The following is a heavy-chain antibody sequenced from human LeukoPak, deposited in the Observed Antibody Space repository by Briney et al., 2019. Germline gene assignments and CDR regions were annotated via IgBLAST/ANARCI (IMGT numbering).Heavy chain of an antibody. Sequence: GGSLRLSCAASGFTFSSYSMNWVRQAPGKGLEWVSYISSSGSTIYYADSVKGRFTISRDNAKNSLYLQMNSLRAEDTAVYYCAREDSSGWLDYWGQGTLVTVSS. J-gene: IGHJ4*02. CDR3: AREDSSGWLDY. D-gene: IGHD6-19*01. CDR2: ISSSGSTI. V-gene: IGHV3-48*04. CDR1: GFTFSSYS.